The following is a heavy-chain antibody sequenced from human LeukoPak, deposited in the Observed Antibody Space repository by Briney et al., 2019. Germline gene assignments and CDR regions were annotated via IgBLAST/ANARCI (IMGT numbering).Heavy chain of an antibody. CDR1: GGSISSYY. CDR3: AREWGDGYNGRLDY. CDR2: IYYSGST. V-gene: IGHV4-59*01. D-gene: IGHD5-24*01. Sequence: SETLSLTCTVSGGSISSYYWSWIRQPPGKGLEWIGYIYYSGSTNYNPSLKSRVTISVDTSKNQFSLKLSSVTAADTAVYYCAREWGDGYNGRLDYWGQGTLVTVSS. J-gene: IGHJ4*02.